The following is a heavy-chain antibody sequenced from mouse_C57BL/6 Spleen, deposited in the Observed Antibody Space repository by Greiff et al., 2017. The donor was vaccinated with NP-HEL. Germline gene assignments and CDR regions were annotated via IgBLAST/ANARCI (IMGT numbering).Heavy chain of an antibody. CDR2: IYPRSGNT. CDR3: ARPNYYGSSFAY. D-gene: IGHD1-1*01. V-gene: IGHV1-81*01. CDR1: GYTFTSYG. J-gene: IGHJ3*01. Sequence: VQLQQSGAELARPGASVKLSCKASGYTFTSYGISWVKQRTGQGLEWIGEIYPRSGNTCYNEKFKGKATLTADKSSSTAYMELRSLTSEDSAVYFCARPNYYGSSFAYWGQGTLVTVSA.